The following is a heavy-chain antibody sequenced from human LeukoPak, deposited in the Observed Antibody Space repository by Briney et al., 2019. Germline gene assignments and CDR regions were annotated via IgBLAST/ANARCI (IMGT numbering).Heavy chain of an antibody. D-gene: IGHD6-19*01. CDR3: AREPGYSSGWYYFDN. J-gene: IGHJ4*02. Sequence: SETLSLTCTVSGGSISSYYWSWIRQPPGKGLEWIGEINHSGSTNYNPSLKSRVTISVDTSKNQFSLKLSSVTAADTAVYYCAREPGYSSGWYYFDNWGQGTLVTVSS. CDR1: GGSISSYY. V-gene: IGHV4-34*01. CDR2: INHSGST.